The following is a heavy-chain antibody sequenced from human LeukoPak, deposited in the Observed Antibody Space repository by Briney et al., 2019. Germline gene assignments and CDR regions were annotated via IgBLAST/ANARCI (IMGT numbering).Heavy chain of an antibody. CDR1: GGSISSSSYY. CDR3: ARPVAYCGGDCYSGDAFDI. Sequence: SSETLSLTCTVSGGSISSSSYYWGWIRQPPGKGLEWIGSIYYSGSTYYNPSLKSRVTISVDTSKNQFSLKLSSVTAADTAVYYCARPVAYCGGDCYSGDAFDIWGQGTMVTVSS. J-gene: IGHJ3*02. CDR2: IYYSGST. D-gene: IGHD2-21*01. V-gene: IGHV4-39*01.